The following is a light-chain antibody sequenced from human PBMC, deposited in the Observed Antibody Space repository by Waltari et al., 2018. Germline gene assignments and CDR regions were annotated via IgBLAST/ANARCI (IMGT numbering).Light chain of an antibody. CDR3: SSFAGRWI. CDR2: EVS. CDR1: GSDFRDYDF. J-gene: IGLJ2*01. Sequence: QSALTQPPSASGSPGQSVTISCTGSGSDFRDYDFVSWYQQHSGKAPKVILYEVSKRSSGVPDRFSGSKSGNTASLTVSGLQAEDEADYYCSSFAGRWIFGGGTKLTVL. V-gene: IGLV2-8*01.